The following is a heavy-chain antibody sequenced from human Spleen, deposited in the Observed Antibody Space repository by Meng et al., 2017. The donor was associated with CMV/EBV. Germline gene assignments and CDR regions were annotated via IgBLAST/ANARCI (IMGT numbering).Heavy chain of an antibody. Sequence: GGSLRLSCTASGFTFKSYAMTWVRQAPEKGLEWISLISDSGDSPYYADSVKGRFTISRDNSKNMVYLQMKSLRADDTARYYCAKTLNGYGGEDSWGQGTLVTVSS. D-gene: IGHD5-18*01. V-gene: IGHV3-23*01. J-gene: IGHJ4*02. CDR3: AKTLNGYGGEDS. CDR1: GFTFKSYA. CDR2: ISDSGDSP.